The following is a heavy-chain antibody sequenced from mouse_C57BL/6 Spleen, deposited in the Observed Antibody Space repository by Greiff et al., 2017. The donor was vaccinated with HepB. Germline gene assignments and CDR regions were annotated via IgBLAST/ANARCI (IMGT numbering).Heavy chain of an antibody. J-gene: IGHJ2*01. CDR2: IYPGSGST. CDR3: ARGRELGYGSSYPYYFDY. CDR1: GYTFTSYW. Sequence: QVQLQQPGAELVKPGASVKMSCKASGYTFTSYWITWVKQRPGQGLEWIGEIYPGSGSTNYNEKLKSKATLTVDTSSSTAYMQLSSLPSADSAVYYCARGRELGYGSSYPYYFDYWGQGTTLTVSS. V-gene: IGHV1-55*01. D-gene: IGHD1-1*01.